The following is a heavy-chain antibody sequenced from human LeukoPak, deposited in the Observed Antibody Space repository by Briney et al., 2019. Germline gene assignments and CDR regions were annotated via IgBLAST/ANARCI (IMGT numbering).Heavy chain of an antibody. V-gene: IGHV3-15*01. CDR2: IKSKTDGGTT. Sequence: PGGSLRLSCAASGFTFSNAWMSWVRQAPGKGLEWVGRIKSKTDGGTTDYAAPVKGRFTISRDDSKNTLYLQMNSLKTEDTAVYYCTTSDYDYVWGSYLPDYWGQGTLVTVSS. CDR3: TTSDYDYVWGSYLPDY. CDR1: GFTFSNAW. J-gene: IGHJ4*02. D-gene: IGHD3-16*02.